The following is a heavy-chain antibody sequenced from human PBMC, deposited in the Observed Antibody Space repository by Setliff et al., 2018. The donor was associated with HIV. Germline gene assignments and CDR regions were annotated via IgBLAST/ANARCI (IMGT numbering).Heavy chain of an antibody. D-gene: IGHD3-16*01. CDR3: ATFSPRDAFDI. V-gene: IGHV4-59*08. Sequence: SETLSLTCTVSGGSISSYYWSWIRQPPGKGLEWIGYIYYSGSTNYNPSLKSRVTISVDTSKNQFSLNLSSVTAADTAFYYCATFSPRDAFDIWGQGTMVTV. CDR2: IYYSGST. J-gene: IGHJ3*02. CDR1: GGSISSYY.